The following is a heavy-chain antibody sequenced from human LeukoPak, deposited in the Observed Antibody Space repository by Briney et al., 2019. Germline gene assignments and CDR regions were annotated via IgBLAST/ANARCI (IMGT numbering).Heavy chain of an antibody. CDR3: ARTEVTGYYHSTPYYFDY. V-gene: IGHV1-2*02. D-gene: IGHD3-9*01. Sequence: ASVKVSCKASGYTFTGYYMHWVRQAPGQGLEWMGWINPNSGGTNYAQKFQGRVTMTRGTSISTAYMELSRLRSDDTAVYYCARTEVTGYYHSTPYYFDYWGQGTLVTVSS. CDR1: GYTFTGYY. J-gene: IGHJ4*02. CDR2: INPNSGGT.